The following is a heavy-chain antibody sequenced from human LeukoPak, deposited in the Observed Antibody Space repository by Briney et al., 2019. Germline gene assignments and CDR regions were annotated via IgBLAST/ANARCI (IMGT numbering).Heavy chain of an antibody. CDR3: ARVARWIYSNYGVWFDP. V-gene: IGHV4-34*01. CDR1: GGSFSGYS. J-gene: IGHJ5*02. Sequence: PSGTLSLTCAVYGGSFSGYSWSWIRQPPGKGLEWIGEINHSVSTNYNPSLKSRVTISVDTSKNQFSLKLTSVTAADTAVYYCARVARWIYSNYGVWFDPWGQGTLVTVSS. CDR2: INHSVST. D-gene: IGHD4-11*01.